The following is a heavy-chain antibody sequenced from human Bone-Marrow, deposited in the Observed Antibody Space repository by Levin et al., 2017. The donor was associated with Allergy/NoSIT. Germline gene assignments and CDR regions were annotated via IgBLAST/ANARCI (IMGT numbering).Heavy chain of an antibody. J-gene: IGHJ4*02. V-gene: IGHV4-34*01. Sequence: PSETLSLTCGVSGGPLSGFYWSWIRQPPGKGLEWIGEINYSGSDSYDSSLKSRVTISIDTATNQFSLKMRSVTAADTAMYYCARRGFTYGPPPDFWGQGTLVTVSS. CDR3: ARRGFTYGPPPDF. CDR2: INYSGSD. CDR1: GGPLSGFY. D-gene: IGHD3-10*01.